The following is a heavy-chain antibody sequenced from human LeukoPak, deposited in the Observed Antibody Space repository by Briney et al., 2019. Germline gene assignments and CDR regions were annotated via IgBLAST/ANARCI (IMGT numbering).Heavy chain of an antibody. V-gene: IGHV4-34*01. Sequence: SETLSLTCAVYGGSFSGYYWSWIRQPPGKGLEWIGEINHSGSTYYNASLKSQVSISIDTSKNQFSLKVTSVTAADTAVYYCARQTGSGLFILPGGQGTLVTVSS. D-gene: IGHD3/OR15-3a*01. CDR3: ARQTGSGLFILP. CDR1: GGSFSGYY. CDR2: INHSGST. J-gene: IGHJ4*02.